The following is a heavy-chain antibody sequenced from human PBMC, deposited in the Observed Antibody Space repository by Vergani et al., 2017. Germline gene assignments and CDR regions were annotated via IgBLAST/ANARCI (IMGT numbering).Heavy chain of an antibody. CDR1: GFTFSACP. V-gene: IGHV3-23*01. J-gene: IGHJ4*02. CDR3: ARLAYDTTPYLQGGYDC. D-gene: IGHD3-22*01. Sequence: EVQLLQSGGGVIQPGGSVRLSCAASGFTFSACPMTWVRQAPGKGLEWVSAISARYPSTYYADSVKGWFTISRDNSKNMLYLQMNRLRAEDTAVYYCARLAYDTTPYLQGGYDCWGQGTLVSVSS. CDR2: ISARYPST.